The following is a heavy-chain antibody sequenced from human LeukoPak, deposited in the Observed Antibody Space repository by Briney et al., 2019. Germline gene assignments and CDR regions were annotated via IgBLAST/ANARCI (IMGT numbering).Heavy chain of an antibody. CDR1: GGSISSYY. CDR3: ARGVYIAAAQYGY. J-gene: IGHJ4*02. D-gene: IGHD6-13*01. CDR2: IYYSGTT. V-gene: IGHV4-59*01. Sequence: SETLSLTCTVSGGSISSYYWSWIRQPPGKGLEWIGYIYYSGTTNYNPSLKSRVTISVDTSKNQFSLKLSSVTAADTAVYYCARGVYIAAAQYGYCGQGTLVTVSS.